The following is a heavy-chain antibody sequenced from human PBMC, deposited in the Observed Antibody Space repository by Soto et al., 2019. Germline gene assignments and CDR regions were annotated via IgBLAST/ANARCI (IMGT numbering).Heavy chain of an antibody. CDR1: GFTFSSNS. D-gene: IGHD2-15*01. J-gene: IGHJ3*02. Sequence: GGSLRLSCAASGFTFSSNSMNWVRQAPGKGLEWVSYIGSSSSTIYYADSVKGRFTISRDNAMNSLYLQMNSLRAEDTAVYYCAGWSVCIYAGYCSGGSWHDDAFDIWGQGTMVTVSS. CDR3: AGWSVCIYAGYCSGGSWHDDAFDI. V-gene: IGHV3-48*01. CDR2: IGSSSSTI.